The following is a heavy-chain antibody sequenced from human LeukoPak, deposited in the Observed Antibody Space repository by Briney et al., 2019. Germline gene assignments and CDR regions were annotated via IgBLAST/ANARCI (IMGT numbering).Heavy chain of an antibody. J-gene: IGHJ4*02. Sequence: VASVKVSCKASGGTFSSYAISWVRQAPGQGLEWMGRIIPILGIANYAQKFQGRVTITADKSTSTAYMELSSLRSEDTAVYYCAKRHDVSGPTGYFDYWGQGTLVTVSS. CDR3: AKRHDVSGPTGYFDY. D-gene: IGHD3-22*01. CDR1: GGTFSSYA. V-gene: IGHV1-69*04. CDR2: IIPILGIA.